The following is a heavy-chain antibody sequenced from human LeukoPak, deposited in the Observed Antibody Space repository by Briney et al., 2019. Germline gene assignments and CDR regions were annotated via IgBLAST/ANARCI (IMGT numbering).Heavy chain of an antibody. CDR3: AKVLHGAHDAFDL. CDR2: IGGSGDNT. V-gene: IGHV3-23*01. Sequence: GGSLRLSCAASGFMFSNYAMSWVRQAQGRLECVTIIGGSGDNTFYADSVKGRFTISRDNSKNTLYLQMNNLEIEDTALYYCAKVLHGAHDAFDLWGQGTVVSVSS. CDR1: GFMFSNYA. J-gene: IGHJ3*01.